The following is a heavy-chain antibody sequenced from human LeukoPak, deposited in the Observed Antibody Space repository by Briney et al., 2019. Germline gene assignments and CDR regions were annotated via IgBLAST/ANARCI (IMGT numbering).Heavy chain of an antibody. J-gene: IGHJ5*02. CDR2: IYTSGST. V-gene: IGHV4-4*07. D-gene: IGHD6-13*01. Sequence: PSETLSLTCTVSGGSISSYYWSWIRQPAGKGLEWIGRIYTSGSTNYNPSLKSRVTMSVDTSKNQFSLKLSSVTAADTAVYYCAREFRAAGTGNWFDPWGQGTLVTVSS. CDR1: GGSISSYY. CDR3: AREFRAAGTGNWFDP.